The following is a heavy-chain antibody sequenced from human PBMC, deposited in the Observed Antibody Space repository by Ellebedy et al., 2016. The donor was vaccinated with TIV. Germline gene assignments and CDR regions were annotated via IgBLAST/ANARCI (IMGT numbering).Heavy chain of an antibody. J-gene: IGHJ4*02. CDR1: GLTFSSYV. CDR3: VGDRYCSGGRCYWVDY. Sequence: GESLKISCAASGLTFSSYVMNWVRQAPGKGLEWVSTISGSAASTSYADSVKRRFTISRDISKNTLYRQMNCLRAEDTAIYYCVGDRYCSGGRCYWVDYWGQGILVTVSS. V-gene: IGHV3-23*01. CDR2: ISGSAAST. D-gene: IGHD2-15*01.